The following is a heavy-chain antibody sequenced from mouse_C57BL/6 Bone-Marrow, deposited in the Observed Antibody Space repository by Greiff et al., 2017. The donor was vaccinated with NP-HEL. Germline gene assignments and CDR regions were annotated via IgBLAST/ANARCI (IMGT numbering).Heavy chain of an antibody. Sequence: VQLQQPGAELVRPGSSVKLSCKASGYTFTSYWMDWVKQRPGQGLEWIGNIYPSDSETHYNQKFKDKATLTVDKSSSTAYMQLSSLTSEDSAVYYCARRRQIYDGYYAYWGQGTTLTVSS. V-gene: IGHV1-61*01. CDR2: IYPSDSET. D-gene: IGHD2-3*01. J-gene: IGHJ2*01. CDR3: ARRRQIYDGYYAY. CDR1: GYTFTSYW.